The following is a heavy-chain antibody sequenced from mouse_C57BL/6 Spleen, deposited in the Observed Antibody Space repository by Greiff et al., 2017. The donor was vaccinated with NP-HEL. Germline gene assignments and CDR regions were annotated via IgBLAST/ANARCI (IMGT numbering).Heavy chain of an antibody. D-gene: IGHD2-1*01. J-gene: IGHJ1*03. CDR1: GFTFSSYA. CDR3: ARRGYGNWNWYFDV. CDR2: ISDGGSYT. V-gene: IGHV5-4*03. Sequence: EVQLVESGGGLVKPGGSLKLSCAASGFTFSSYAMSWVRQTPEKRLEWVATISDGGSYTYYPDNVKGRFTISRENAKKNLYMKMSHLKSEDTAMYYCARRGYGNWNWYFDVWGTGTTVTVSS.